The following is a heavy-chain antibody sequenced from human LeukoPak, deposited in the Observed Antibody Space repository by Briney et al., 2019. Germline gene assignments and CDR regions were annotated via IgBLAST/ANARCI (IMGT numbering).Heavy chain of an antibody. CDR3: ARLDCLSNECYNY. D-gene: IGHD2-21*01. V-gene: IGHV4-59*08. CDR1: GNSITSDL. CDR2: INYSGRS. J-gene: IGHJ4*02. Sequence: SETLSLTCRVSGNSITSDLWSWIRQSPGKGLEWIGYINYSGRSEYDPSLKSRVTISVDRSTKRVSLKMRSVTAANTAVYDSARLDCLSNECYNYWAVGALVTVSS.